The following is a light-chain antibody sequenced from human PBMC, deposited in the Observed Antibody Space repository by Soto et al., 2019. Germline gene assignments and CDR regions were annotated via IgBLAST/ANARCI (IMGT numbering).Light chain of an antibody. CDR1: QRISTW. J-gene: IGKJ5*01. CDR3: QQTYSTPIT. V-gene: IGKV1-39*01. CDR2: AAS. Sequence: DIQMTQSPSTLSASVGDGVTITCRASQRISTWLAWYQQKPGKAPKLLIFAASTLQSGVPSRFSGSGSGTDFTLTISCLQPEDFVTYYCQQTYSTPITFGQGTRLEIK.